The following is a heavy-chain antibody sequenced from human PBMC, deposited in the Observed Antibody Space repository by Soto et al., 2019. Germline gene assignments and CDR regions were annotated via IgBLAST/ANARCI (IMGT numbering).Heavy chain of an antibody. CDR2: ISAYNGNT. CDR1: GYTFTSYG. CDR3: AGGWCGEFVYYFDY. J-gene: IGHJ4*02. Sequence: QVQLVQSGAEVKKPGASVKVSCKASGYTFTSYGISWVRQAPGQVLEWMGWISAYNGNTNYAQKLQGRVTMTTVTATSTAYLELRSLSSVDTAVYYWAGGWCGEFVYYFDYWGQGTLVTVSS. V-gene: IGHV1-18*01. D-gene: IGHD3-10*01.